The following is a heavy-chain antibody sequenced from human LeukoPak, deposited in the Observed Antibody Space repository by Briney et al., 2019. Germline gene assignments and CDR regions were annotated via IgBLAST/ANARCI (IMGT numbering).Heavy chain of an antibody. CDR1: GGSFSGYY. V-gene: IGHV4-34*01. CDR2: INHSGST. Sequence: SETLSLTCAVYGGSFSGYYWSWIRQPPGKGLEWIGEINHSGSTNYNPSFKSRVTISVDTSKNQFSLKLSSVTAADTAVYYCASGYSSGWCYFDYWGQGTLVTVSS. D-gene: IGHD6-19*01. CDR3: ASGYSSGWCYFDY. J-gene: IGHJ4*02.